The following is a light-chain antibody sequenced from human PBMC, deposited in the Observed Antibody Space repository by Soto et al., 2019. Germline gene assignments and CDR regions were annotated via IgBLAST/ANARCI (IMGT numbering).Light chain of an antibody. J-gene: IGKJ1*01. CDR3: LQDYNSPWT. CDR1: QGIRND. Sequence: AIEMTQSPASLSASVGDRVTITCRASQGIRNDLGWYQQKPGKAPKLLIYAASTLQSGVPSRYRGSGSGTDFTLTISSLQPEDFAPYYCLQDYNSPWTFGQGTKVDIK. V-gene: IGKV1-6*01. CDR2: AAS.